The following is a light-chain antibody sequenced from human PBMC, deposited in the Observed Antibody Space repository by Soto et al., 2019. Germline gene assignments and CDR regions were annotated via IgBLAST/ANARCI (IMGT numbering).Light chain of an antibody. J-gene: IGKJ2*01. CDR1: QSVSTN. CDR2: SAS. Sequence: EIVMTQSPATLSVSPGERATLSCRASQSVSTNLAWYQLKPGQSPRLLIYSASTRATGIPARLSGSGSGTEFILTISNLQSEDFAVYYCQQYDTWPLAFGQGTKLEIK. CDR3: QQYDTWPLA. V-gene: IGKV3-15*01.